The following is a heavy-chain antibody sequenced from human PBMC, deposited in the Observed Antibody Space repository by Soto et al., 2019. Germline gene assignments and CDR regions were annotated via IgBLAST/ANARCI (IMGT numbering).Heavy chain of an antibody. CDR3: AKGGGLYYSGWYPEY. CDR1: GFTFSDYA. V-gene: IGHV3-23*01. CDR2: IINSGVTT. J-gene: IGHJ4*02. Sequence: EVQLLESGGGLVQPGGSLRVSCIASGFTFSDYAMSWVRQAPAKGLEWVSSIINSGVTTHYADSVKGRFTISRDNSKNTLYLQMTSVRAEDTAVYYCAKGGGLYYSGWYPEYWGQGTLVTVSS. D-gene: IGHD6-19*01.